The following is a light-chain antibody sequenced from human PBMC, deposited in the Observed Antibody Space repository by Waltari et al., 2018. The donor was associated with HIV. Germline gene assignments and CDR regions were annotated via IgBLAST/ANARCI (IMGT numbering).Light chain of an antibody. Sequence: TGTSSDVGGYNYVSWYQQHPGKAPKLMIYDVSKRPSGVSNRFSGSKSGNTASLTISGLQAEDEADYYCCSYAGSSTVVFGGGTKLTVL. CDR1: SSDVGGYNY. J-gene: IGLJ2*01. CDR3: CSYAGSSTVV. V-gene: IGLV2-23*02. CDR2: DVS.